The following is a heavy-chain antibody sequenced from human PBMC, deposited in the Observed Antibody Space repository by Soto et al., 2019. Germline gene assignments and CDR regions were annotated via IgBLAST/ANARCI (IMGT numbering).Heavy chain of an antibody. CDR3: ARGLYCVSSSCYMGKNFYDF. CDR2: IKQDGSEK. CDR1: GFTFRDYW. V-gene: IGHV3-7*03. D-gene: IGHD2-2*02. J-gene: IGHJ4*02. Sequence: GGSLRLCCAASGFTFRDYWMNWVRQSPGKGLEWVANIKQDGSEKYYVDSVKGRFRISRDNARDSLYLEVDSLRAEDTAVYFCARGLYCVSSSCYMGKNFYDFWGQGTLVTVSS.